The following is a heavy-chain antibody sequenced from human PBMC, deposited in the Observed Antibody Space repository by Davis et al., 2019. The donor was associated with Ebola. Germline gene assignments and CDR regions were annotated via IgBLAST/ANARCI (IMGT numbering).Heavy chain of an antibody. D-gene: IGHD1-7*01. CDR2: IYHSGST. Sequence: SETLSLTCTVSGYSISSGYYWGWIRQPPGKGLEWIGSIYHSGSTYYNPSLKSRVTISVDTSKNQFSLKLSSVTAADTAVYYCARNLHDFADYGMDVWGQGTTVTVSS. J-gene: IGHJ6*02. CDR1: GYSISSGYY. V-gene: IGHV4-38-2*02. CDR3: ARNLHDFADYGMDV.